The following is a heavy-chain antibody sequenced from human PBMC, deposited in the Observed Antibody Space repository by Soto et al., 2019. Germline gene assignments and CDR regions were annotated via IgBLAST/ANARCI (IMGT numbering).Heavy chain of an antibody. D-gene: IGHD5-12*01. CDR1: RIPIDSYY. CDR2: IYYSGST. V-gene: IGHV4-59*07. CDR3: ARCPGGYDYQSSFDY. Sequence: PSDTLSLTCSFCRIPIDSYYRSCIRAPPGKGLEWIGYIYYSGSTNYNPSLKSRVTISVDTSKNQFSLKLSSVTAADTAVYYCARCPGGYDYQSSFDYWGQGTLVTVS. J-gene: IGHJ4*02.